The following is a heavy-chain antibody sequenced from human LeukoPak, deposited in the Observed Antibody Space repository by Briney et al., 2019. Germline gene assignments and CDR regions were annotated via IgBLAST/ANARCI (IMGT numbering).Heavy chain of an antibody. J-gene: IGHJ3*02. D-gene: IGHD3-16*01. CDR1: GFIVSTNY. CDR3: AKDGNSGEAFDI. Sequence: GGSLRLSCAASGFIVSTNYMSWVRQAPGKGLEWVSVLYSGGTTYYADSVKGRFTVSRDNSKNTLYLQMNSLRPEDTAVYYCAKDGNSGEAFDIWGQGTMVTVSS. V-gene: IGHV3-66*01. CDR2: LYSGGTT.